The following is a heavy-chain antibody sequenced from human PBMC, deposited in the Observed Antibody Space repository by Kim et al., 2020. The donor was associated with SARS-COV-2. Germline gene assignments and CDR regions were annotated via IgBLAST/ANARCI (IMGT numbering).Heavy chain of an antibody. D-gene: IGHD2-21*02. CDR3: ARALVTGDEFDF. CDR2: INPNNGGT. CDR1: GYTFTVYY. J-gene: IGHJ4*02. V-gene: IGHV1-2*06. Sequence: ASVKVSCKASGYTFTVYYMHWVRLAPGQGLQWMGRINPNNGGTNYAQKFQGRVTMTRDTSISTAHMDLSSLRSDDTAVYFCARALVTGDEFDFWGQGTLVTVSS.